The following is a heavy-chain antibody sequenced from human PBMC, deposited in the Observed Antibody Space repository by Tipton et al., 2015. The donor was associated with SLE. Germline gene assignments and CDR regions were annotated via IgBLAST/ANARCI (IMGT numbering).Heavy chain of an antibody. D-gene: IGHD5-24*01. J-gene: IGHJ4*02. CDR1: GGSISSSNW. Sequence: TLSLTCAVSGGSISSSNWWSWVRQPPGKGLEWIGYIYHSGSTYYNPSLKSRVTISVDTPKNQVSLKLSSVTAADTAVYYCARLRGWLQVDYWGQGTLVTVSS. CDR2: IYHSGST. CDR3: ARLRGWLQVDY. V-gene: IGHV4-4*02.